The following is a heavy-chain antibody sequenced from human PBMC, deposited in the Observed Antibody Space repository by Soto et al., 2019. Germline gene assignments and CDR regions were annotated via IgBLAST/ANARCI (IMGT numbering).Heavy chain of an antibody. CDR3: AKDSKSVSVSAARVYGMDV. Sequence: GGSLRLSCAGSGFMFSSFAMTWVRQAPGKGLEWVSTTRSNGEHTYYADSVKGRFTVSRDNSKNTLFLEMSSLRAEDSAIYYCAKDSKSVSVSAARVYGMDVWGQGTTVTVSS. J-gene: IGHJ6*02. CDR1: GFMFSSFA. D-gene: IGHD2-2*01. V-gene: IGHV3-23*01. CDR2: TRSNGEHT.